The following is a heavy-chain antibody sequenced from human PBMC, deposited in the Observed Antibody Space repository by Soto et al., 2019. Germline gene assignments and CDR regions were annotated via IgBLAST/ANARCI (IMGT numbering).Heavy chain of an antibody. D-gene: IGHD2-21*02. CDR3: ARSKAYCGGDRYSESHY. V-gene: IGHV1-69*01. CDR1: GGTFSSYA. J-gene: IGHJ4*02. Sequence: QVQLVQSGAEVKKPGSSVKVSCKASGGTFSSYAISWVRQAPGQGLEWMGGIIPIFGTANYAQKFQGRVTITADESTSTAYMELSSLRSEDTAVYYCARSKAYCGGDRYSESHYWGQGTLVTVSS. CDR2: IIPIFGTA.